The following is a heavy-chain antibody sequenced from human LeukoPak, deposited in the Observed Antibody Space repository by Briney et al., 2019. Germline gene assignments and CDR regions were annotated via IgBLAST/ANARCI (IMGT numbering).Heavy chain of an antibody. J-gene: IGHJ6*03. Sequence: GGSLRLSCAASGFTFSSYGMSWVRQAPGKGLEWISAISGTGAGIYYADAVKGRFSISRDISKNTLYLQMTSLRAEDTAVYYCAKRGGRYCSGGNCYSGYYMDVWGKGTTVTISS. CDR2: ISGTGAGI. V-gene: IGHV3-23*01. CDR1: GFTFSSYG. CDR3: AKRGGRYCSGGNCYSGYYMDV. D-gene: IGHD2-15*01.